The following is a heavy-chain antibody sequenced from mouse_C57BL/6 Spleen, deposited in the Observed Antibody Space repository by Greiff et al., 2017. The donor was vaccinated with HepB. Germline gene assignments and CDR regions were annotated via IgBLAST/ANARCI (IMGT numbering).Heavy chain of an antibody. CDR3: ARSGLYYGSIYFDY. J-gene: IGHJ2*01. CDR1: GYTFTSYW. Sequence: VQLQQPGAELVKPGASVKMSCKASGYTFTSYWITWVKQRPGKGLEWIGRIYPGDGDTNYNGKFKGKATLTADKSSSTAYMQLSSLTSEDSAVYFCARSGLYYGSIYFDYWGQGTTLTVSS. D-gene: IGHD1-1*01. V-gene: IGHV1-82*01. CDR2: IYPGDGDT.